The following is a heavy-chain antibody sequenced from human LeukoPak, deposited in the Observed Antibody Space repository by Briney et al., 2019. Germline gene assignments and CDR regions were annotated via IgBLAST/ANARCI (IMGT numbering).Heavy chain of an antibody. CDR2: INHSGST. CDR3: ARGAPYYYGSGSTFDY. CDR1: GGSFSGYY. D-gene: IGHD3-10*01. V-gene: IGHV4-34*01. J-gene: IGHJ4*02. Sequence: SETPSLTCAVYGGSFSGYYWSWIRQPPGKGLEWTGEINHSGSTNYNPSLKSRVTISVDTSKNQFSLKLSSVTAADTAVYYCARGAPYYYGSGSTFDYWGQGTLVTVSS.